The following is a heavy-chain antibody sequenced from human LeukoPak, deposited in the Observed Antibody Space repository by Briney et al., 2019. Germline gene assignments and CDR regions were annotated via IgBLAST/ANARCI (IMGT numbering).Heavy chain of an antibody. V-gene: IGHV3-23*01. Sequence: PGGSLRLSCAASGFTLNSYAMTWVRQAPGKGLGWVSAISNNGDNTYYADSVKGRFTISRDNSKSTLYLQMNSLRAEDTAVYYCANDTARSLRDYWGQGTLVTVSS. J-gene: IGHJ4*02. CDR1: GFTLNSYA. D-gene: IGHD6-6*01. CDR2: ISNNGDNT. CDR3: ANDTARSLRDY.